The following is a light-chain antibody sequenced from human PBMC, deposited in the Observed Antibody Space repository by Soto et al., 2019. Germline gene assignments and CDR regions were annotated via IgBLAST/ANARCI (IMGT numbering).Light chain of an antibody. J-gene: IGKJ4*01. Sequence: DIPMTQSPSTLSASVGDRVTITCRASQSISSWLAWYQQKPRKAPKLLIYDASSLESGVPSRFSGSGSGTEFTLTISSLQPDDFATYYCQQYNSYSLLTFGGGTKVEIK. V-gene: IGKV1-5*01. CDR3: QQYNSYSLLT. CDR1: QSISSW. CDR2: DAS.